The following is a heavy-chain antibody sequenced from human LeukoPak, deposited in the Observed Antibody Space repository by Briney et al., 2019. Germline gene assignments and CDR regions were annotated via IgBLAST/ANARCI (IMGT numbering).Heavy chain of an antibody. D-gene: IGHD3-16*01. CDR2: ISNSGGA. Sequence: SETLSLTCTVSGVSISTNYWNWIRQSPEKGLEWIGYISNSGGADRHPSLKSRVTISLDPSKNQLSLSLNSVTAADTAVYFCAGYDHSNYLAYWGQGARVTVSS. V-gene: IGHV4-59*13. CDR1: GVSISTNY. J-gene: IGHJ4*02. CDR3: AGYDHSNYLAY.